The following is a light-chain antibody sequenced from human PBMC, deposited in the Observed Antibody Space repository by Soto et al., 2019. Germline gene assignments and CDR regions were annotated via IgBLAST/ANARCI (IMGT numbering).Light chain of an antibody. CDR1: QGISNY. V-gene: IGKV1-27*01. J-gene: IGKJ2*01. CDR2: AAS. CDR3: QKYNSDTHT. Sequence: DIQMTQSPSSLSASVGDRVTITCRASQGISNYLAWYQQKQGKVHKLLIYAASTLQSGVPSRFSGSGSGTDFTLTISSLQPEDVATYYCQKYNSDTHTFGQGTKLEIK.